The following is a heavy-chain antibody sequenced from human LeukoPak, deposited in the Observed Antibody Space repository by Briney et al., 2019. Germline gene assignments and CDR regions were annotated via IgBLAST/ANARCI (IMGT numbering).Heavy chain of an antibody. CDR3: ARGGSGSLA. D-gene: IGHD1-26*01. J-gene: IGHJ5*02. Sequence: SETLSLTCAVSGGSISRSNWWSWVRQPPGKGLEWIGEIYHSGSTYYNPSLKSRVTISVDTSKNQFSLKLSSVTAADTAVYYCARGGSGSLAWGQGTLVTVSS. CDR1: GGSISRSNW. CDR2: IYHSGST. V-gene: IGHV4-4*02.